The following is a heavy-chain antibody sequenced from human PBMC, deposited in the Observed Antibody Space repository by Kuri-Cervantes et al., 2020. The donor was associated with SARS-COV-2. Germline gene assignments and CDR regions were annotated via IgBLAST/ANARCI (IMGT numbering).Heavy chain of an antibody. CDR1: GFTFSSYA. CDR3: AKDSIRFLEWLYYMDV. Sequence: GETLKISCAASGFTFSSYAMSWVRQAPGKGLEWVAFIRNDGSNKYYADAVKGRFTISRDNSKNTLYLQMTSLRAEDTSVYYCAKDSIRFLEWLYYMDVWGKGTTVTVSS. V-gene: IGHV3-30*02. D-gene: IGHD3-3*01. CDR2: IRNDGSNK. J-gene: IGHJ6*03.